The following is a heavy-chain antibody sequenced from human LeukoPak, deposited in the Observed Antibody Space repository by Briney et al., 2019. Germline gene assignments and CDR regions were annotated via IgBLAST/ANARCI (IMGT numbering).Heavy chain of an antibody. D-gene: IGHD6-19*01. Sequence: SVKVSCKASGGTFSSYAISWVRQAPGQGLEWMGGIIPIFGTANYAQKFQGRVAITTDESTSTAYMELSSLRSEDTAVYYCARAGGAVAGNYYYYMDVWGKGTTVTVSS. CDR3: ARAGGAVAGNYYYYMDV. CDR2: IIPIFGTA. J-gene: IGHJ6*03. CDR1: GGTFSSYA. V-gene: IGHV1-69*05.